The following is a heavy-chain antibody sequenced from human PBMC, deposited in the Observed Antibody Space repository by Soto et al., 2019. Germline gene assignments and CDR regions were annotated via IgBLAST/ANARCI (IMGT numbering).Heavy chain of an antibody. CDR2: IYSGGST. CDR3: ARGAAAYYYYGMDV. Sequence: GGSLRLSCAASGFTVSSNYMSWVRQAPGKGLEWVSVIYSGGSTYYADSVKGRFTISRDNSKNTLYLQMNSLRAEDTAVYYCARGAAAYYYYGMDVWGQGTTVTVSS. D-gene: IGHD6-13*01. J-gene: IGHJ6*02. V-gene: IGHV3-53*01. CDR1: GFTVSSNY.